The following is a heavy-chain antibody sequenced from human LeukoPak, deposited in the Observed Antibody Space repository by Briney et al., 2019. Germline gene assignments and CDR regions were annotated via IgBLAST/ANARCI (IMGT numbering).Heavy chain of an antibody. CDR1: GFTFSTYW. Sequence: GGSLRLSCAASGFTFSTYWMHWVRQAPGKGLVWVSRVNGDGSSTNYADSVKGRFTISRDNAKNTLYLQMNSLRAEDTAVYYCARVVGIAVAVAFDYWGQGTLVTVSS. D-gene: IGHD6-19*01. CDR2: VNGDGSST. CDR3: ARVVGIAVAVAFDY. V-gene: IGHV3-74*01. J-gene: IGHJ4*02.